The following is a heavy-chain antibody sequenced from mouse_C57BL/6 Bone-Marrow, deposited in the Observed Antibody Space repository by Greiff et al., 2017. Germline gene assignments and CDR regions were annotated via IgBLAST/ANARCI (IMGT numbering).Heavy chain of an antibody. V-gene: IGHV5-4*01. J-gene: IGHJ3*01. CDR2: ISDGGSYT. CDR1: GFTFSSYA. CDR3: ARRLYDYDVFAY. Sequence: EVQRVESGGGLVKPGGSLKLSCAASGFTFSSYAMSWVRQTPEKRLEWVATISDGGSYTYYPDNVKGRFTISRDNAKNNLYLQMSHLKSEDTAMYYCARRLYDYDVFAYWGQGTLVTVSA. D-gene: IGHD2-4*01.